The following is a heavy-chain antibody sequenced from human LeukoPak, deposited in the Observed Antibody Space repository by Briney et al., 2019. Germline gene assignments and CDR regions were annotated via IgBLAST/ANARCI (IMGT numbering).Heavy chain of an antibody. D-gene: IGHD3-9*01. V-gene: IGHV3-21*01. Sequence: GGSLRLSCAASGFTFSSYSMNWVRQAPWKGLEWVSSISSSSSYIYYADSVKGRFTISRDNAKNSLYLQMNSLRAEDTAVYYCARERYDILTDYLYYYYYAMDVWGQGTTVTVSS. CDR1: GFTFSSYS. CDR3: ARERYDILTDYLYYYYYAMDV. CDR2: ISSSSSYI. J-gene: IGHJ6*02.